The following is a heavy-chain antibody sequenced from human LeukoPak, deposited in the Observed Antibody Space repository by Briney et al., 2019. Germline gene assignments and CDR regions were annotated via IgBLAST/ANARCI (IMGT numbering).Heavy chain of an antibody. D-gene: IGHD6-19*01. CDR3: ARSPQWLKFYGMDV. CDR1: GFTFSSYS. J-gene: IGHJ6*02. Sequence: NPGGSLRLSCAASGFTFSSYSMNWVRPAPGKGLEWVSSISSSSSYIYYADSVKGRFTISRDNAKNSLYLQMNSLRAEDTAVYYCARSPQWLKFYGMDVWGQGTTVTVSS. CDR2: ISSSSSYI. V-gene: IGHV3-21*01.